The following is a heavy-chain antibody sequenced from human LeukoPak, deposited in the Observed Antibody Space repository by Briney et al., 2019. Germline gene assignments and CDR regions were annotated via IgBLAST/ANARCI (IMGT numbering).Heavy chain of an antibody. D-gene: IGHD3-22*01. J-gene: IGHJ4*02. CDR2: ISWNSGSI. CDR3: ARDIYDSGDFRGDF. CDR1: GFTFDDYA. Sequence: GGSLRLSCAASGFTFDDYAMHWVRQPPGKGLEWVSLISWNSGSIKYTESVKGRFTISRDNSKNSLYLQMSSLRTEDTALYYCARDIYDSGDFRGDFWGQGTLVTVSS. V-gene: IGHV3-43*01.